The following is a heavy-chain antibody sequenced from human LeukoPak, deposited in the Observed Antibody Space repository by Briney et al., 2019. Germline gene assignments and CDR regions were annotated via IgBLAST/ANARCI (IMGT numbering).Heavy chain of an antibody. CDR2: ISSSGSTI. D-gene: IGHD3-3*01. J-gene: IGHJ4*02. V-gene: IGHV3-11*04. Sequence: GGSLRLSCAASGFTFSDYYMSWIRQAPGKGLEWVSYISSSGSTIYYADSVKGRFTISRDNAKNSLYLQMNSLRAEDTAVYYCARGEGTPRTIFGVAPRGYFDYWGQGTLVTVSS. CDR3: ARGEGTPRTIFGVAPRGYFDY. CDR1: GFTFSDYY.